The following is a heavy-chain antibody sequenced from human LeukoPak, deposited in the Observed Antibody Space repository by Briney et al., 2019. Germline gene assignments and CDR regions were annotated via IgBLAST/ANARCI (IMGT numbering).Heavy chain of an antibody. J-gene: IGHJ4*02. V-gene: IGHV3-23*01. CDR1: GFTFSSYA. CDR3: AKGPSSGPPYYFDY. Sequence: GGSLRLSCAASGFTFSSYAMSWVRQALGKGLEWVSTISGGGGYTYYADSVKGRFTISRDSPKNALYLQMNSLRAEDTAVYYCAKGPSSGPPYYFDYWGQGTLVTVSS. CDR2: ISGGGGYT. D-gene: IGHD5-12*01.